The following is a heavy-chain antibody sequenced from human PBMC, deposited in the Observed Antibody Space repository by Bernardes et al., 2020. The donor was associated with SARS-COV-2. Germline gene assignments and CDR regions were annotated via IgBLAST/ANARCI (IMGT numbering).Heavy chain of an antibody. J-gene: IGHJ4*02. CDR1: GDTFATYG. CDR3: ARDGRGIVGTTTLDY. CDR2: ITPILGIT. Sequence: SVKVSCKASGDTFATYGISWVRQAPGQGLEWMGRITPILGITDYTQTFQGRVTITADKSTNTAYMELSSLTSEDTAIYYCARDGRGIVGTTTLDYWGLVTLVTVSS. V-gene: IGHV1-69*04. D-gene: IGHD1-26*01.